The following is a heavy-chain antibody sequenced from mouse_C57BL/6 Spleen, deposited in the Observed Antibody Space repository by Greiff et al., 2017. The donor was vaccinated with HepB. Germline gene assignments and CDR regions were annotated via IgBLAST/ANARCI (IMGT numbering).Heavy chain of an antibody. V-gene: IGHV1-39*01. CDR3: AIYYGNYGMAY. CDR1: GYSFTDYN. Sequence: VQLKESGPELVKPGASVKISCKASGYSFTDYNMNWVKQSNGKSLEWIGVINPNYGTTSYNQKLTGKATLTVDQSSSTAYMQLNSLTSEDSAVYYCAIYYGNYGMAYWGQGTLVTVSA. CDR2: INPNYGTT. D-gene: IGHD2-1*01. J-gene: IGHJ3*01.